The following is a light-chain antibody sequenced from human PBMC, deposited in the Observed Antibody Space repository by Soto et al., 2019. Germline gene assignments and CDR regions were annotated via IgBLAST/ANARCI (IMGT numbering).Light chain of an antibody. V-gene: IGLV1-40*01. J-gene: IGLJ3*02. CDR1: SSNIGAGYD. Sequence: QSVLTQPPSVSGAPGQRVTISCTGSSSNIGAGYDVHWYQQLPGTAPKLLIYGNSNRPSGVPDRFSGSKSGTSASLAITGLQAEDVSDYSSLSSDSSLRRWVFGGGT. CDR2: GNS. CDR3: LSSDSSLRRWV.